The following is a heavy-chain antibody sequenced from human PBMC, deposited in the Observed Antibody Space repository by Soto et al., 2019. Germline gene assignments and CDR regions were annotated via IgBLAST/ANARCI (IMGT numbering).Heavy chain of an antibody. Sequence: QVQLVQSGAEVKKPGASVKVSCKASGYTFTNYGVSWVRQAPGQGLEWMGWISADTGNTNYAQKLQGRVTMTTDTTTNKAYMERGSLRSDGTAGYYCARDIGSQYSYGKSNWFDPWGQGALVTVSS. D-gene: IGHD5-18*01. V-gene: IGHV1-18*01. CDR2: ISADTGNT. J-gene: IGHJ5*02. CDR1: GYTFTNYG. CDR3: ARDIGSQYSYGKSNWFDP.